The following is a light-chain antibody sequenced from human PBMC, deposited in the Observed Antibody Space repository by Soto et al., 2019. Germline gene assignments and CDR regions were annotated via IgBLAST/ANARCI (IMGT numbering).Light chain of an antibody. V-gene: IGLV2-14*03. CDR1: SSDVGGYNY. J-gene: IGLJ1*01. CDR2: DVS. CDR3: SSYTTSSTYV. Sequence: QSALTQPASVSGSPGQWITISCTGTSSDVGGYNYVSWFQQHPGKAPKLMIYDVSNRPSGISNRFSGSKSGNTASLTISGLQAGDEADYYCSSYTTSSTYVFGTGTKVTVL.